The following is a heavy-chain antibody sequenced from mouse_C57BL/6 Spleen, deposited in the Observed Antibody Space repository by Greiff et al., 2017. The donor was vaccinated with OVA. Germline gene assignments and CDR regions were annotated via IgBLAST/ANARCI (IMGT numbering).Heavy chain of an antibody. Sequence: EVHLVESGEGLVKPGGSLKLSCAASGFTFSSYAMSWVRQTPEKRLEWVAYISSGGDYIYYADTVKGRFTISRDNARNTLYLQMSSLKSEDTAMYYCTRDRDDYGRAWFAYWGQGTLVTVSA. CDR2: ISSGGDYI. CDR1: GFTFSSYA. V-gene: IGHV5-9-1*02. J-gene: IGHJ3*01. CDR3: TRDRDDYGRAWFAY. D-gene: IGHD2-4*01.